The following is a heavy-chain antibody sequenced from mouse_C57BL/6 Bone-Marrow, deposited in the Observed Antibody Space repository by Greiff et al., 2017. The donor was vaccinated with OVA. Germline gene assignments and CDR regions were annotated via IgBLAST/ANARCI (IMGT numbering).Heavy chain of an antibody. D-gene: IGHD2-4*01. CDR3: ARTYDYDGYWYFDV. V-gene: IGHV2-2*01. CDR2: IWSGGST. CDR1: GFSLTSYG. Sequence: VQGVESGPGLVQPSQSLSITCTVSGFSLTSYGVHWVRQSPGKGLEWLGVIWSGGSTDYNAAFISRLSISKDNSKSQVFFKMNSLQADDTAIYYCARTYDYDGYWYFDVWGTGTTVTVSS. J-gene: IGHJ1*03.